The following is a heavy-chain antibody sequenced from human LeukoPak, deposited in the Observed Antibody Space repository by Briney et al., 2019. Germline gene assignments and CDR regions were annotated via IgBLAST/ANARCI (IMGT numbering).Heavy chain of an antibody. CDR1: GFTFTSYS. J-gene: IGHJ4*02. D-gene: IGHD1-26*01. Sequence: GGSLRLSCAASGFTFTSYSMNWVRQAPGKGLEWVSTISGGGDSTYYADSVKGRFTISRDNSKNTLYLQVNSLRAEDTAVYYCAKGGKWDVTPFDYWGQGTLVTVSS. V-gene: IGHV3-23*01. CDR3: AKGGKWDVTPFDY. CDR2: ISGGGDST.